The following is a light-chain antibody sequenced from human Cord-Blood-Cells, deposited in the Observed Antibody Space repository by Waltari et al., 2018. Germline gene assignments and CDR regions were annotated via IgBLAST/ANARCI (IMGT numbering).Light chain of an antibody. CDR1: SSDVGSYNL. CDR2: EVS. Sequence: QSALTQPASVSGSPGQSITISCPATSSDVGSYNLFSWYQQHPGKAPKLMIYEVSKRPSGVSNRFSGSKSGNTASLTISGLQAEDEADYYCCSYAGSSTLVFGGGTKLTVL. V-gene: IGLV2-23*02. CDR3: CSYAGSSTLV. J-gene: IGLJ2*01.